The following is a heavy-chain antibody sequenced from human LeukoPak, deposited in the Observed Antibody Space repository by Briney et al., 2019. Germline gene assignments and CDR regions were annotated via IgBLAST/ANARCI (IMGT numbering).Heavy chain of an antibody. CDR2: ISASSRTI. Sequence: TTGGSLRLSCAASGFDFTGNHMNWVRQVPGKGLEWLSYISASSRTIHYADSVKGRFTVSRDNAENSLYLQMDSLRVEDTAIYYCAKSRGWFEVLGVWGQGTLVTVSS. V-gene: IGHV3-69-1*02. J-gene: IGHJ3*01. CDR1: GFDFTGNH. CDR3: AKSRGWFEVLGV. D-gene: IGHD3-10*01.